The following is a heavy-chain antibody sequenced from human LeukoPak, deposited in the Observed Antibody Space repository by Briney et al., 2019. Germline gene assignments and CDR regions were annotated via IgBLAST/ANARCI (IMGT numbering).Heavy chain of an antibody. CDR1: GFTFSTYA. CDR3: AREGDSRWGELSP. CDR2: IWYDGSEQ. Sequence: PGGSLRLSCAASGFTFSTYAIHWIRQAPGKVLEWVAVIWYDGSEQYYADSVKGRFIISRDNSKSTSDLQMNSLRAEDTAVYYCAREGDSRWGELSPWGQGTLVTVSA. D-gene: IGHD3-16*02. V-gene: IGHV3-33*08. J-gene: IGHJ1*01.